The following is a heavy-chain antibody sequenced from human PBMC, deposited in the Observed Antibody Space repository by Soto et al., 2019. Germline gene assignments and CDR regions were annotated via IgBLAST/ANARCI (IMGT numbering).Heavy chain of an antibody. CDR3: AGGRVSYYGMDV. CDR1: GESVSSNSVA. V-gene: IGHV6-1*01. Sequence: SQTLSLTCAISGESVSSNSVAWNWIRQSPSRGLEWLGRTFYKSKWYNDFAVSVQSRITINPDTSKNQFSLQLNSVTPEDTAVYYCAGGRVSYYGMDVWGQGTTVTVSS. CDR2: TFYKSKWYN. D-gene: IGHD3-22*01. J-gene: IGHJ6*02.